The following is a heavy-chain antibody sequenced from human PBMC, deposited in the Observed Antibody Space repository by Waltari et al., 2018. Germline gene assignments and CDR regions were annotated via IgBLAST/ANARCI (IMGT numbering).Heavy chain of an antibody. Sequence: QVQLVQSGAEVKKPGSSVKVSCKASGGTFSSYAISWVRQAPGQGLEWMGGIIPILGIANDAQKFQGRVTITADESTSTAYMELSSLGSEDTAVYYCATLRYCSGGSCYSGGDYWGQGTLVTVSS. J-gene: IGHJ4*02. CDR2: IIPILGIA. CDR1: GGTFSSYA. CDR3: ATLRYCSGGSCYSGGDY. D-gene: IGHD2-15*01. V-gene: IGHV1-69*04.